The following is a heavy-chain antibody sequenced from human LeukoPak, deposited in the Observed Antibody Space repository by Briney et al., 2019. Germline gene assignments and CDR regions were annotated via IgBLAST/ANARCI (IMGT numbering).Heavy chain of an antibody. V-gene: IGHV1-46*01. J-gene: IGHJ4*02. CDR3: ARDGGGGRIAVADYYFDY. Sequence: ASVTVSCKASGYTFTSYYMHWVRQAPGQGLEWMGIINPSGGSTSYAQKFQGRVTMTRDTSTSTVYMELSSLRSEDTAVYYCARDGGGGRIAVADYYFDYWGQGTLVTVSS. D-gene: IGHD6-19*01. CDR2: INPSGGST. CDR1: GYTFTSYY.